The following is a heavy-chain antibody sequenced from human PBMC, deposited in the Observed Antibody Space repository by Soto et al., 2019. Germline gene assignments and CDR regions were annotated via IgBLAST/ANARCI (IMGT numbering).Heavy chain of an antibody. D-gene: IGHD3-16*01. V-gene: IGHV1-18*01. CDR3: GSVKYYYMDV. J-gene: IGHJ6*03. CDR2: VSTYNGDT. CDR1: GYSCSNYG. Sequence: ASVKVSCKASGYSCSNYGVTWVRQAPGQGLEWMGWVSTYNGDTRYAQKFQGRVTVSADTSTATAYMELRNLRSDDTATYYCGSVKYYYMDVWGKGTTVTVS.